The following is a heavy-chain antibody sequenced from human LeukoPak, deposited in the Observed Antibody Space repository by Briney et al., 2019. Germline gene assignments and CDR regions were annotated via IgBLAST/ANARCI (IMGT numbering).Heavy chain of an antibody. D-gene: IGHD3-10*01. Sequence: GASVKVSCTASGYTFTGYYMHWARQAPGQGLELTGWINPNSGGTNYAQKFQGRVTMTRDTSISTAYMELSRLRSDDTAVYYCARDLPYLYGSGSYYPQKYGMDVWGQGTTVTVSS. J-gene: IGHJ6*02. V-gene: IGHV1-2*02. CDR1: GYTFTGYY. CDR3: ARDLPYLYGSGSYYPQKYGMDV. CDR2: INPNSGGT.